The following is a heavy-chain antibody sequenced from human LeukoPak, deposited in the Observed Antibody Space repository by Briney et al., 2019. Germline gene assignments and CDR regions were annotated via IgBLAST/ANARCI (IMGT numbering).Heavy chain of an antibody. CDR1: GFTFSSYA. V-gene: IGHV3-49*04. CDR2: ISGGTT. D-gene: IGHD6-19*01. J-gene: IGHJ4*02. CDR3: SRGSGWLSVY. Sequence: GRSLRLSCAASGFTFSSYAMSWVRQAPGKGLEWIGFISGGTTEYAASVKGRFTISRDDSTSIAYLQMNSLTTEDTAVYYCSRGSGWLSVYWGQGTLVTVSS.